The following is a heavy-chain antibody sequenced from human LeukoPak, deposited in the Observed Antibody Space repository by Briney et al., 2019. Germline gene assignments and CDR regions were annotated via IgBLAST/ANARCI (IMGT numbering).Heavy chain of an antibody. CDR1: GFTVSSNY. V-gene: IGHV3-66*01. J-gene: IGHJ4*02. Sequence: GGSLRLSCAASGFTVSSNYMGWVRQAPGKGLEWVSVIYSGGDTYYADSVKGRFIISRDNSKNMIYLEMSSLKAEDTAVYYCAKERSLEIAVAGTIFDYWGQGTLVTVSS. CDR2: IYSGGDT. D-gene: IGHD6-19*01. CDR3: AKERSLEIAVAGTIFDY.